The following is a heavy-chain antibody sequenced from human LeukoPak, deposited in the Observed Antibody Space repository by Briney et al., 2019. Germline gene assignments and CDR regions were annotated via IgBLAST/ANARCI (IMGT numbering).Heavy chain of an antibody. CDR1: GYTFTSYS. CDR3: ARGVVVVPAAIGWEFDY. J-gene: IGHJ4*02. CDR2: ISAYNGNT. Sequence: ASVKVSCKASGYTFTSYSISWVRQAPGQGLEWMGWISAYNGNTNYAQKLQGRVTMTTDTSTSTAYMELRSLRSDDTAVYYCARGVVVVPAAIGWEFDYWGQGTLVTVSS. D-gene: IGHD2-2*02. V-gene: IGHV1-18*01.